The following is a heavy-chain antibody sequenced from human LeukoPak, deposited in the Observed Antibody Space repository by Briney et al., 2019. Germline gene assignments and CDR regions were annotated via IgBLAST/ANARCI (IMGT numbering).Heavy chain of an antibody. D-gene: IGHD3-16*01. V-gene: IGHV3-30*02. Sequence: GGSLRLSCAASGFTFSSYGMHWVRQAPGKGLEWVAFIRYDGSNKYYADSVKGRFTISRDNSKNTLYLQMNSLRAEDTAVYYCARGYVWMYYDYVWGSSGFDYWGQGTLVTVSS. J-gene: IGHJ4*02. CDR1: GFTFSSYG. CDR2: IRYDGSNK. CDR3: ARGYVWMYYDYVWGSSGFDY.